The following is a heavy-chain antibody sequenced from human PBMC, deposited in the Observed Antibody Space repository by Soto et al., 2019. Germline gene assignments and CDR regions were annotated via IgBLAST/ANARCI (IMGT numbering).Heavy chain of an antibody. CDR2: IYYSGST. D-gene: IGHD1-26*01. Sequence: SETLSLTCTVSGGSISSGGYYWSWIRQHPGKGLEWIGYIYYSGSTYYNPSLKSRVTISVDTSKNQFSLKLSSVTAADTAVYYCARGLVGATAARQFYFDYWGQGTLVTVSS. V-gene: IGHV4-31*03. J-gene: IGHJ4*02. CDR3: ARGLVGATAARQFYFDY. CDR1: GGSISSGGYY.